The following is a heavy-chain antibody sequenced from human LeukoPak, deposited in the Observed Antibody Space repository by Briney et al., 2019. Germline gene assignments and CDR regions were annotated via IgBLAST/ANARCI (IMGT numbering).Heavy chain of an antibody. Sequence: SETPSLTCTVSGDSITSYDWSWIRQAPGKGLEWIGYIYDSETTRYNPSLRSRVTISLDTSKKQFSLKLSSVTAADTAVYYCARGFGSSWYYFDYWGQGTLATVSS. CDR3: ARGFGSSWYYFDY. CDR2: IYDSETT. V-gene: IGHV4-59*01. J-gene: IGHJ4*02. CDR1: GDSITSYD. D-gene: IGHD6-13*01.